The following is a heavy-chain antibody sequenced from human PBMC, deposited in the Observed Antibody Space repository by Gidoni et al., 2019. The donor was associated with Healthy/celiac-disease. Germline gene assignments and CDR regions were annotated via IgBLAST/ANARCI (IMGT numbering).Heavy chain of an antibody. CDR1: GLTFSSYA. Sequence: EVQLLESGGGLVQPGGSLGLSCAAAGLTFSSYALSWVRQVPGKGLEWVSTITGSGGSTYYADSVMGRFTISRDNSENTLSLQMNSLRAEDTAVYYCANPVSNFGSGWNYYYYGMDVWGQGTTVTVSS. D-gene: IGHD6-19*01. CDR3: ANPVSNFGSGWNYYYYGMDV. V-gene: IGHV3-23*01. J-gene: IGHJ6*02. CDR2: ITGSGGST.